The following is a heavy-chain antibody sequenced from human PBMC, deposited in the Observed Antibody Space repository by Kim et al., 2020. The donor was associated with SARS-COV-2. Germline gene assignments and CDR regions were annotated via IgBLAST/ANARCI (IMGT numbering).Heavy chain of an antibody. Sequence: YYSGSTHYTPSLKSRVTISVDTSKSQFSLKLSSVTAADTAVYYCARGFDLWGRGTLVTVFS. J-gene: IGHJ2*01. V-gene: IGHV4-59*09. CDR2: YYSGST. CDR3: ARGFDL.